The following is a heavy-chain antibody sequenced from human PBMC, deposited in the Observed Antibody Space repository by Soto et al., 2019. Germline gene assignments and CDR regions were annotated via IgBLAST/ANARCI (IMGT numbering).Heavy chain of an antibody. J-gene: IGHJ3*02. CDR2: IWYDGSNK. V-gene: IGHV3-33*01. Sequence: GGSLRLSCAASGFTFSSYGMHWVRQAPGKGLEWVAVIWYDGSNKYYADSVKGRFTISRDNSKNTLYLQMNSLRAEDTAVYYCARPYYYDSSGPHDAFDIWGQGTMVTVSS. D-gene: IGHD3-22*01. CDR1: GFTFSSYG. CDR3: ARPYYYDSSGPHDAFDI.